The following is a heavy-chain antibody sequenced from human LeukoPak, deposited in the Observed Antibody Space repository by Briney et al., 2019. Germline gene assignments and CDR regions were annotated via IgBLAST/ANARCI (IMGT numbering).Heavy chain of an antibody. CDR1: GFTFSSYG. CDR2: IRYDGSNK. V-gene: IGHV3-30*02. D-gene: IGHD2-2*01. J-gene: IGHJ6*03. Sequence: GGSLRLSCAASGFTFSSYGMHWVRQAPGKGLEWVAFIRYDGSNKYYADSVKGRFTISRDNSKNTLYLQMNSLRAEDTAVYYCAKDRVDCSSTSCLYYYYYMDVWGKGTTVTVSS. CDR3: AKDRVDCSSTSCLYYYYYMDV.